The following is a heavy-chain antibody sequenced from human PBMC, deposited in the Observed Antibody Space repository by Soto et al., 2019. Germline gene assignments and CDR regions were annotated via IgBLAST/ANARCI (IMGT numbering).Heavy chain of an antibody. Sequence: GASVKVSWKASGYAFTSYGISWGRQTPGQGLEWMGWMSAYNGNTNYAQKLQGRVTMTTDTSTSTAYMELRSLRSDDTAVYYCARDRSPPDTYYDFWSGYYYYYYGMDVWGQGTTVTVSS. J-gene: IGHJ6*02. CDR3: ARDRSPPDTYYDFWSGYYYYYYGMDV. V-gene: IGHV1-18*01. D-gene: IGHD3-3*01. CDR1: GYAFTSYG. CDR2: MSAYNGNT.